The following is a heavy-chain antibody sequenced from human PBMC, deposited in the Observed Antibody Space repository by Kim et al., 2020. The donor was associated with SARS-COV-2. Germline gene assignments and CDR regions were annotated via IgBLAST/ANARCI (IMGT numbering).Heavy chain of an antibody. D-gene: IGHD6-6*01. Sequence: SETLSLTCAVYGGSFSGYYWSWIRQPPGKGLEWIGEINHSGSTNYNPSLKSRVTISVDTSKNQFSLKLSSVTAADTAVYYCARVLDSSIAARPHPYYYYYMDVWGKGTTVTVSS. V-gene: IGHV4-34*01. CDR1: GGSFSGYY. CDR3: ARVLDSSIAARPHPYYYYYMDV. J-gene: IGHJ6*03. CDR2: INHSGST.